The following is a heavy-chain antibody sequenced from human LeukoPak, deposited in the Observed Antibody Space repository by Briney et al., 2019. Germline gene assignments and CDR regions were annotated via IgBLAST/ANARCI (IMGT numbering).Heavy chain of an antibody. D-gene: IGHD3-10*01. J-gene: IGHJ4*02. Sequence: SETLSLTCTVSGGSISSYYWSWIRQPPGKGLEWIGYIYYSGSTNYNPSLRSRVTMSVDTSKNQFSLKLSSVTAADTAVYYCARRHYYGPGSYLGYWGQGTLVTVSS. V-gene: IGHV4-59*12. CDR3: ARRHYYGPGSYLGY. CDR2: IYYSGST. CDR1: GGSISSYY.